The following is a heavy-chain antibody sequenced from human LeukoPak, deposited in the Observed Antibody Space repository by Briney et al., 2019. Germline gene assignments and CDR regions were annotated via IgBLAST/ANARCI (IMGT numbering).Heavy chain of an antibody. CDR1: GYTFSRYH. CDR2: INPNSGDT. V-gene: IGHV1-2*02. CDR3: ARDWKGAKITMVRGVTYYMDV. Sequence: GASVKVSCKASGYTFSRYHMHWVRQAPGHELEWRGWINPNSGDTKYAQDIRGRVTMTRDTSLSTAYMELSRLRSDDTAVYYCARDWKGAKITMVRGVTYYMDVWGKGNTVTISS. J-gene: IGHJ6*03. D-gene: IGHD3-10*01.